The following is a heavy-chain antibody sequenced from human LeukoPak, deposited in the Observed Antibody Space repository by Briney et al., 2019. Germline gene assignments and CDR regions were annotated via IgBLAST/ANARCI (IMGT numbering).Heavy chain of an antibody. CDR3: ASNPHCSSTSCYDYYYYYGMDV. CDR2: IIPIFGTA. D-gene: IGHD2-2*01. V-gene: IGHV1-69*13. Sequence: SVKVSCKASGGTFSSNAISWVRQAPGQGLEWMGGIIPIFGTANYAQKFQGRVTITADESTSTAYMELSSLRSEDTAVYYCASNPHCSSTSCYDYYYYYGMDVWGQGTTVTVSS. J-gene: IGHJ6*02. CDR1: GGTFSSNA.